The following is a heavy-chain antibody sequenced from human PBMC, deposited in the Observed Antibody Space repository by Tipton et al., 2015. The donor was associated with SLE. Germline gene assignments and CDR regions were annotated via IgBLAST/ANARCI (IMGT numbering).Heavy chain of an antibody. Sequence: SLRLSCVASGFNFGAYWMHWVRQAPGKGLEWVSGISWNSGSIGYADSVKGRFTISRDNAKNSLYLQMNSLRAEDTALYYCAKEWGSGSRWDAFDIWGQGTMVTVSS. CDR1: GFNFGAYW. CDR2: ISWNSGSI. D-gene: IGHD3-16*01. CDR3: AKEWGSGSRWDAFDI. V-gene: IGHV3-9*01. J-gene: IGHJ3*02.